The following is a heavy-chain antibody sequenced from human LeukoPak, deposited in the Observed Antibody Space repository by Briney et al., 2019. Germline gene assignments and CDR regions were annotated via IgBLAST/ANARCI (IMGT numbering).Heavy chain of an antibody. J-gene: IGHJ4*02. D-gene: IGHD2-2*01. CDR3: ARHGYRDIVVVPAAIDY. CDR1: GGSISSGGYY. CDR2: IYHSGST. Sequence: SETLSLTCTVSGGSISSGGYYWSWIRQPPGKGLEWIGYIYHSGSTYYNPSLKSRVTISVDRSKNQFSLKLSSVTAADTAVYYCARHGYRDIVVVPAAIDYWGQGTLVTVSS. V-gene: IGHV4-30-2*01.